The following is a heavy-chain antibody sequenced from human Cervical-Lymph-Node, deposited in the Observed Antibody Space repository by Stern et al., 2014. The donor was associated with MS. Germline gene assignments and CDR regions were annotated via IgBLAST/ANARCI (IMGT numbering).Heavy chain of an antibody. D-gene: IGHD3-10*01. V-gene: IGHV1-69*01. Sequence: VQLVESGAEMKKSGSSVKVSCKASGGAFRTYAFTWVRQAPGKGLEWMGRVIPVFGTTNYAQKFQGRGTITADESTSTAYMELSSLKSEDTAVYYCARGLASTITMDVWGQGTTVTVSS. CDR1: GGAFRTYA. CDR3: ARGLASTITMDV. CDR2: VIPVFGTT. J-gene: IGHJ6*02.